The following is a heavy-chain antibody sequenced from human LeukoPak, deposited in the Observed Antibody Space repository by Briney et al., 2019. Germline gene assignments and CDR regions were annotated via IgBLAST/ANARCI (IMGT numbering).Heavy chain of an antibody. CDR3: ARDGQNNSPYATDV. D-gene: IGHD2-21*01. Sequence: GRSLRLSCAASGFTFRSHGMHWVRQAPGKGLEWVAGVWYDGSNEDYADSVKGRLIISRDNSKNTLYLQMNSLRVEDTAIYYCARDGQNNSPYATDVWGQGTTVTVSS. CDR1: GFTFRSHG. CDR2: VWYDGSNE. V-gene: IGHV3-33*01. J-gene: IGHJ6*02.